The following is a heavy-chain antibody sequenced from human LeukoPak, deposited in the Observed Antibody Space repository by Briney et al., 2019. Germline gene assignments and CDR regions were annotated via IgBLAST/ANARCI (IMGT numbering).Heavy chain of an antibody. D-gene: IGHD2-15*01. CDR1: GFTFSTYG. Sequence: GGSLRLSCAASGFTFSTYGMHWVRQAPGKGLEWVAFIRFYGTNKYYADSVKGRFAISRDSSKNTLYLQMNSLRAEDTAMYYCAKGYCSGSCYNGLDYWGQGTLVTVSS. J-gene: IGHJ4*02. CDR3: AKGYCSGSCYNGLDY. CDR2: IRFYGTNK. V-gene: IGHV3-30*02.